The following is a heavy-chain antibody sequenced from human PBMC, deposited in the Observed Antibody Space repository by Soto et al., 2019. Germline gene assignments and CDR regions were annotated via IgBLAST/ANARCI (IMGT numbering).Heavy chain of an antibody. D-gene: IGHD6-19*01. V-gene: IGHV3-21*01. J-gene: IGHJ6*02. CDR2: ISSSSSYI. Sequence: GGSLRLSCAASGFTFSSYSMNWVRQAPGKGLEWVSSISSSSSYIYYADSVKGRFTISRDNAKNSLYLQMNSLRAEDTAVYYCARDGAGYSSGWYSDYYYGMDVWGQGTTVTVSS. CDR1: GFTFSSYS. CDR3: ARDGAGYSSGWYSDYYYGMDV.